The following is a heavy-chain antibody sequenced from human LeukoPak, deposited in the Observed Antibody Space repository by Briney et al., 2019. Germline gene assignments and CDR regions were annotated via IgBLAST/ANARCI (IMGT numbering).Heavy chain of an antibody. CDR2: IKQDGSEK. Sequence: PGGSLRLSCAASGFTFSSYWMSWVRQAPGKGLEWVANIKQDGSEKYYVDSVKGRFTISRDNAKNSLYLQMNSLRAEDTAVYYCARTYYYDSSGYSDLGYWGQGTLVTVSS. CDR1: GFTFSSYW. V-gene: IGHV3-7*01. CDR3: ARTYYYDSSGYSDLGY. D-gene: IGHD3-22*01. J-gene: IGHJ4*02.